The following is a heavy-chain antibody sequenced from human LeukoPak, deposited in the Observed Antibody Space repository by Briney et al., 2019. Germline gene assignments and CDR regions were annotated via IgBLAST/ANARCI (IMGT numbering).Heavy chain of an antibody. V-gene: IGHV4-59*01. D-gene: IGHD6-13*01. J-gene: IGHJ4*02. CDR3: ARKSSSWFENYFDY. CDR1: GGSISGYS. Sequence: KPSETLSLTCTVSGGSISGYSWSWIRQPPGKGLEWIGYTHYSGSSNYNPSLKSRVTISVDTSKNQFSLKLSSVTAADTAVYYCARKSSSWFENYFDYWGQGTLVTVSS. CDR2: THYSGSS.